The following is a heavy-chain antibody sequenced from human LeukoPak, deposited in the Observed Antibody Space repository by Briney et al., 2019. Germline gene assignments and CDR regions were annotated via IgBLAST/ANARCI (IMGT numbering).Heavy chain of an antibody. J-gene: IGHJ4*02. D-gene: IGHD6-25*01. CDR3: ARRGRNSSGWQDYL. CDR1: GGSISNYY. Sequence: PSETLSLTCTVSGGSISNYYWTWIRQPAGKGLEWIGRIYSSGSTDYNPSLKSRVTMSIDTAKNQFSLKLTSVTAADTAVYYCARRGRNSSGWQDYLWGQGTLVTVSS. CDR2: IYSSGST. V-gene: IGHV4-4*07.